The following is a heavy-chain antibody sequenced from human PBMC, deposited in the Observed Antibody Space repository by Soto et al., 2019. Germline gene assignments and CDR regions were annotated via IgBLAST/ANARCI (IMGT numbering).Heavy chain of an antibody. J-gene: IGHJ6*02. D-gene: IGHD2-21*01. Sequence: QVQLVQSGAEVKKPGSSVTVSCMASRGTFSTDGINWVRQAPGQGLEWVGGLLPISGTANYAQKFQGRVTIVADKSTTTAYMVLSSLSSEDTAVYYCAPAVGIATYFGMDVWGQGTTITVS. V-gene: IGHV1-69*06. CDR2: LLPISGTA. CDR3: APAVGIATYFGMDV. CDR1: RGTFSTDG.